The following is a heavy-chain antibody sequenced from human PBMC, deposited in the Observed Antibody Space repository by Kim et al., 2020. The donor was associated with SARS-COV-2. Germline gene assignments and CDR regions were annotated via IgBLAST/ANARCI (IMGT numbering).Heavy chain of an antibody. CDR1: GGSISSSSYY. V-gene: IGHV4-39*01. CDR2: IYYSGST. J-gene: IGHJ4*02. Sequence: SETLSLTCTVSGGSISSSSYYWGWIRQPPGKGLEWIGSIYYSGSTYYNPSLKSRVTISVDTSKNQFSLKLSSVTAADTAVYYCARHLARGENYDILTGYRPYYFDYWGQGTLVTVSS. CDR3: ARHLARGENYDILTGYRPYYFDY. D-gene: IGHD3-9*01.